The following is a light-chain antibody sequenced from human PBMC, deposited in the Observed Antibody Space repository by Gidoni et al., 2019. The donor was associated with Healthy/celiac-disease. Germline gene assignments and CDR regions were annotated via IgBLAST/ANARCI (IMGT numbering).Light chain of an antibody. CDR2: AAS. Sequence: ASVGDRVTITCRASQSISSYLNWYQQKPGKAPKLLIYAASSLQSGVPSRFSGSGSGTDFTLTISSLQPEDFATYYCQQSYSTPRTFGQGTKLEIK. V-gene: IGKV1-39*01. CDR3: QQSYSTPRT. CDR1: QSISSY. J-gene: IGKJ2*01.